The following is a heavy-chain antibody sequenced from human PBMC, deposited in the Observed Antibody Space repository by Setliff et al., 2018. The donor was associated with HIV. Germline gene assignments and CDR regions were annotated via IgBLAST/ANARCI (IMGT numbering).Heavy chain of an antibody. V-gene: IGHV1-18*01. Sequence: ASVMVSCKSSGYTFTSYDITWVRQAPGQGLEWMGWISNDNGNTKYAQKLQGRVTMTTDTSTSTAYMELRSLRSDDTAVYYCARLGKNDSGDYFDYWGQGTLVTVSS. J-gene: IGHJ4*02. CDR2: ISNDNGNT. CDR1: GYTFTSYD. D-gene: IGHD4-17*01. CDR3: ARLGKNDSGDYFDY.